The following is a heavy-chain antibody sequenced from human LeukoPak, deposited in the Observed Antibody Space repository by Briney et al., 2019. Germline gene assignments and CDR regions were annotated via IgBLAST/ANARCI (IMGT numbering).Heavy chain of an antibody. CDR2: MYTGGTP. CDR3: ARGAATGPTLGFDY. D-gene: IGHD6-13*01. CDR1: GFSVTNNY. V-gene: IGHV3-53*01. J-gene: IGHJ4*02. Sequence: GGSLRLSCAASGFSVTNNYITWVRQAPGKGLEWVSVMYTGGTPYYADSVKGRFTISRDISKNTLYLQMTSLRAEDTAVYYCARGAATGPTLGFDYWGQETLVTVSS.